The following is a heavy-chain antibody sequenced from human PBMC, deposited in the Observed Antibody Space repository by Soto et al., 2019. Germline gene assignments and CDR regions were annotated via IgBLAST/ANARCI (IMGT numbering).Heavy chain of an antibody. D-gene: IGHD1-1*01. CDR2: IYSGGNT. CDR1: DFVDGRDF. V-gene: IGHV3-66*01. CDR3: ASGFCRGGTCNRHLES. J-gene: IGHJ5*02. Sequence: PGGTLRRSCAVADFVDGRDFISWVHKDPEKGLESVAVIYSGGNTHHADSVKGRFTISRDTSKNTLYLQMNSLRVEDTALYYCASGFCRGGTCNRHLESWGQGTLVNVSS.